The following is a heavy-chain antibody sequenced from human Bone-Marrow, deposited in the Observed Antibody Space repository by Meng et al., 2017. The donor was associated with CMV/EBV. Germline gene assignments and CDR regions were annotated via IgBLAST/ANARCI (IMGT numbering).Heavy chain of an antibody. CDR2: VYHDGTI. J-gene: IGHJ4*02. CDR1: GGSISSNSYY. V-gene: IGHV4-39*07. Sequence: GSLRLSCTVSGGSISSNSYYWGWIRQSPKTGLEWIAEVYHDGTINYNPSLKRRVTISVDKFTNHFSLTLTSVTAADTAIYYCARDTRGAAIDSWGQGTLVTVS. CDR3: ARDTRGAAIDS.